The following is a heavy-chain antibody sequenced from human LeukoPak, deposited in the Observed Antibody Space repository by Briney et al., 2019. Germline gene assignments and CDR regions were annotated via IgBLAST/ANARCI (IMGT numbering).Heavy chain of an antibody. Sequence: ASVKVSCTASGHTSTTYAIHWVRQAPGQGLEWMGMIYPRDGSTSYAQKFQGRVTVTRDTSTSTVHMELSGLRSEDTAVYYCARDQEGFDYWGQGTLVTVSS. CDR1: GHTSTTYA. V-gene: IGHV1-46*01. J-gene: IGHJ4*02. CDR3: ARDQEGFDY. CDR2: IYPRDGST.